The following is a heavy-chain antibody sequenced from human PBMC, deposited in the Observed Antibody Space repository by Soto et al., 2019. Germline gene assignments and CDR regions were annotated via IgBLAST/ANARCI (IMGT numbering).Heavy chain of an antibody. J-gene: IGHJ6*02. D-gene: IGHD6-13*01. V-gene: IGHV3-23*01. Sequence: GGSLRLSCAASGFTFSSYAMSWVRQAPGKGLEWVSAISGSGGSTYYADSVKGRFTISRGNSKNTLYLQMNSLRAEDTAVYYCAKDSSSWYLGSGWYYYYGMDVWGQGTTVTVSS. CDR1: GFTFSSYA. CDR2: ISGSGGST. CDR3: AKDSSSWYLGSGWYYYYGMDV.